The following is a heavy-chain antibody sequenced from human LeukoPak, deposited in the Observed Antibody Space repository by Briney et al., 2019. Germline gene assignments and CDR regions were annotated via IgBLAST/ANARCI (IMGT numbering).Heavy chain of an antibody. Sequence: KPSETLSLTCTVSGGSITGYYWNWIRQPAGQGLGWLGRVYSSGVGNYNPSLTSRVTMSVDTSKNQFSLKLTSLTAADTAVYYCAREEFLHEIDSSGYFVYWGQGTLVTVSS. D-gene: IGHD3-22*01. J-gene: IGHJ4*02. CDR3: AREEFLHEIDSSGYFVY. V-gene: IGHV4-4*07. CDR1: GGSITGYY. CDR2: VYSSGVG.